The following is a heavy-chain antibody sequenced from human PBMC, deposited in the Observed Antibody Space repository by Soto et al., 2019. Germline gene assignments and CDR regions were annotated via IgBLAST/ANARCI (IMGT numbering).Heavy chain of an antibody. Sequence: SETLSLTCTVSGGSISSSSYYWGWIRQPPGKGLEWIGSIYYSGSTYYNPSLKSRVTISVDTSKNQFSLKLSSVTAADTAVYYCARHHPEYYDFWSGGDYYYYMDVWGKGTTVTVSS. CDR3: ARHHPEYYDFWSGGDYYYYMDV. J-gene: IGHJ6*03. D-gene: IGHD3-3*01. CDR1: GGSISSSSYY. V-gene: IGHV4-39*01. CDR2: IYYSGST.